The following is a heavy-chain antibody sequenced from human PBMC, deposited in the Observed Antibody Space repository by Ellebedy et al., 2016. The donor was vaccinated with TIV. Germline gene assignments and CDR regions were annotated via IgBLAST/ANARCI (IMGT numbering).Heavy chain of an antibody. CDR1: GFTFSSYS. D-gene: IGHD2-2*01. V-gene: IGHV3-21*01. Sequence: GGSLRLSXAASGFTFSSYSMNWVRQAPGKGLEWVSSISSSSSYIYYADSVKGRFTISRDNAKNSLYLQMNSLRAEDTAVYYCASTVGTYCSSTSCQNDYWGQGTLVTVSS. J-gene: IGHJ4*02. CDR2: ISSSSSYI. CDR3: ASTVGTYCSSTSCQNDY.